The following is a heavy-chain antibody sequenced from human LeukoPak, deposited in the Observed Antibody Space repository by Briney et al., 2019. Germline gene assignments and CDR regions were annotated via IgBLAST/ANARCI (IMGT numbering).Heavy chain of an antibody. Sequence: ASVKVSCKASGYTFTSYAMHWVRQAPGQRLEWMGWINAGNGNTKYSQKFQGRVTITRDTSASTAYMELSSLRSEDTAVYYCARDDSSSWYDLFDYWGQGTLVTVSS. J-gene: IGHJ4*02. CDR1: GYTFTSYA. CDR3: ARDDSSSWYDLFDY. CDR2: INAGNGNT. D-gene: IGHD6-13*01. V-gene: IGHV1-3*01.